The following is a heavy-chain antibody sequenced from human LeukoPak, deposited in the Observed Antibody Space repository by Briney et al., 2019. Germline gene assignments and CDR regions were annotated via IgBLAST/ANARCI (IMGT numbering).Heavy chain of an antibody. CDR3: ARVGYSYGYDRRIDY. CDR2: ISSSSSTI. Sequence: PGGSLRLSCAASGFTFSDYYMSWIRQAPGKGLEWVSYISSSSSTIYYADSVKGRFTISRDNAKNSLYLQMNSLRDEDTAVYYCARVGYSYGYDRRIDYWGQGTLVTVSS. V-gene: IGHV3-11*04. D-gene: IGHD5-18*01. CDR1: GFTFSDYY. J-gene: IGHJ4*02.